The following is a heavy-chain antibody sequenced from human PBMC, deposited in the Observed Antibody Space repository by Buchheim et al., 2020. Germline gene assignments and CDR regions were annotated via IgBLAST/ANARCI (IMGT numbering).Heavy chain of an antibody. J-gene: IGHJ4*02. D-gene: IGHD3-3*01. CDR3: ARGKGRDFDKWSAYYPPDY. CDR2: ISGSGGST. V-gene: IGHV3-23*01. Sequence: EVQLLESGGGLVQPGGSLRLSCAASGFTFSSYAMSWVRQAPGKGLEWVSAISGSGGSTYYADSVKGRFTISRDNAKRSLYLQMNSLTAEGTALYYCARGKGRDFDKWSAYYPPDYWGQGT. CDR1: GFTFSSYA.